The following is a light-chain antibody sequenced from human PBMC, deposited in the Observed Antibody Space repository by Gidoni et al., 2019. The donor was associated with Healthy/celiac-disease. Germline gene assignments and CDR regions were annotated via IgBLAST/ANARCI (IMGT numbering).Light chain of an antibody. CDR3: QKYNSAPFT. V-gene: IGKV1-27*01. CDR1: QGISNC. CDR2: AAS. J-gene: IGKJ3*01. Sequence: DIHLTQSPSPLSASVRDRVTITCRASQGISNCLAWYQQKPRKVPKLLIYAASTLQSGVPCRFSGSGSGTDFTLTITSLQAEDVATYYCQKYNSAPFTFGPXTKVDIK.